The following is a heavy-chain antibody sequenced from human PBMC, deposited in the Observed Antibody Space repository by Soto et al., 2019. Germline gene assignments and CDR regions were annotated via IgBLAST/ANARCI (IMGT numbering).Heavy chain of an antibody. D-gene: IGHD3-10*01. Sequence: GASVKVSCKASGYTFTGYYMHWVRQAPGQGLEWMGWINPNSGGTNYAQKFQGWVTMTRDTSISTAYMELSRLRSDDTAVYYCATNTGSSEHRGYYYYGMDAWGQGTTVTVSS. CDR1: GYTFTGYY. J-gene: IGHJ6*02. V-gene: IGHV1-2*04. CDR2: INPNSGGT. CDR3: ATNTGSSEHRGYYYYGMDA.